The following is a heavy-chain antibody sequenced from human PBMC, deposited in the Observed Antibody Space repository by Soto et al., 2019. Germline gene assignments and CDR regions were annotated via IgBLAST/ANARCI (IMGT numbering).Heavy chain of an antibody. CDR2: IFPSDPRT. J-gene: IGHJ1*01. D-gene: IGHD5-18*01. CDR1: GYTFANYW. V-gene: IGHV5-51*01. Sequence: PVESLKISCESSGYTFANYWIRWVRQVPGTGLEWVAIIFPSDPRTIYSPSFQDQVTISADRSISTAYLQCTSLNASDTAICYCSKFKYSTSVRYLQQWGPGKPVPLPS. CDR3: SKFKYSTSVRYLQQ.